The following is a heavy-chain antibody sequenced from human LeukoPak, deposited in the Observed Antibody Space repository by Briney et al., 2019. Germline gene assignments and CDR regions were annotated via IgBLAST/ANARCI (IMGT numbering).Heavy chain of an antibody. D-gene: IGHD1-1*01. V-gene: IGHV4-34*01. CDR1: GGSFSGYY. J-gene: IGHJ4*02. CDR3: ARGAGWTGTGFDY. CDR2: INHSGST. Sequence: PSETLSLTCAVYGGSFSGYYWSWIRQPPGKGLGWIGEINHSGSTNYNPSLKSRVTIPVDTSKNQFSLKLSSVTAADTAVYYCARGAGWTGTGFDYWGQGTLVTVSS.